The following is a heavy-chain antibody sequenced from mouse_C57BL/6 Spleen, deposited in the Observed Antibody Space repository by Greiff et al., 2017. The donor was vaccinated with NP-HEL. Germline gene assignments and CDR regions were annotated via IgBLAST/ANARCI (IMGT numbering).Heavy chain of an antibody. CDR3: ARSPSYYGYAMDY. CDR2: IDPSDSYT. CDR1: GYTFTSYW. Sequence: VQLQQPGAELVMPGASVKLSCKASGYTFTSYWMHWVKQRPGQGLEWIGEIDPSDSYTNYNQKFKGKSTLTVDKSSSTAYMQLSSLTSEDSAVYYCARSPSYYGYAMDYWGQGTSVTVSS. J-gene: IGHJ4*01. V-gene: IGHV1-69*01. D-gene: IGHD1-1*01.